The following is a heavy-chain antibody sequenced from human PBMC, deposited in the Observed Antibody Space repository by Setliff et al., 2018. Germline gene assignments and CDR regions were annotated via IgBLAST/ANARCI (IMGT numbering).Heavy chain of an antibody. CDR1: GFTFDDYA. D-gene: IGHD5-12*01. CDR2: ISWNSGSI. J-gene: IGHJ3*02. Sequence: GGSLRLSCAASGFTFDDYAMHWVRQAPGKGLEWVSGISWNSGSIGYADSVKGRFSISRDNTKNSLYWQMNSLRAEDTAVYYCARVYPWDGYGSDAFDIWGQGTMVTVSS. CDR3: ARVYPWDGYGSDAFDI. V-gene: IGHV3-9*01.